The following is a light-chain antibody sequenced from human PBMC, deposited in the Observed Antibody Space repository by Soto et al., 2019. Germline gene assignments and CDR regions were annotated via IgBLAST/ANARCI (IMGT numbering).Light chain of an antibody. CDR2: KAS. Sequence: DIQMTQSPSTLSASVGDRVTITCRASQSISSWLAWYQHKPGKAPKLLIYKASSLESGVPSRFSGSGSGTEFTLTIYSLQPDDFAIYYCQQYNTYSSGTFGRGTKVEIK. J-gene: IGKJ1*01. V-gene: IGKV1-5*03. CDR1: QSISSW. CDR3: QQYNTYSSGT.